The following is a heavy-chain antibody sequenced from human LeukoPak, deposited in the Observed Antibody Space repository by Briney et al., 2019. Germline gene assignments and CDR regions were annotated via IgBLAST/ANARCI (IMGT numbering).Heavy chain of an antibody. V-gene: IGHV5-51*01. Sequence: GESLKLSCQGSGYTFSNDWIAWVRHMPGNGLEWMSIIYPGDSDTKYSPSFQGQVSISADKSINTAYLQWTRVKASDTAIYYCARLGTPYYYYYMDVWGRGTTVTVSS. J-gene: IGHJ6*03. CDR3: ARLGTPYYYYYMDV. D-gene: IGHD1-1*01. CDR2: IYPGDSDT. CDR1: GYTFSNDW.